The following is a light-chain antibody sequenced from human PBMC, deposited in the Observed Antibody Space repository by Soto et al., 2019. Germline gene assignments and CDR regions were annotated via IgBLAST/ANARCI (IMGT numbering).Light chain of an antibody. J-gene: IGKJ4*01. CDR2: DAS. CDR3: QQYNSDLIS. CDR1: QSIRNW. V-gene: IGKV1-5*01. Sequence: DVPMTQSPSTLSASVGDRVTITCRASQSIRNWLAWYQQKPGKAPKLLIYDASSLESGVPLRFDGSGYGTEFTLTISGLQPDDFATYYCQQYNSDLISFGGGTKMEIK.